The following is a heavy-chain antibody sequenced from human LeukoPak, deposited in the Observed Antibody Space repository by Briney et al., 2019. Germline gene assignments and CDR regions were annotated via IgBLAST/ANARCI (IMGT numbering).Heavy chain of an antibody. D-gene: IGHD5-18*01. CDR2: ISAYNGTT. CDR3: ARDWRSGYSYSFDP. V-gene: IGHV1-18*01. CDR1: GYTFTSYG. J-gene: IGHJ5*02. Sequence: GASVKVSCKASGYTFTSYGISWVRQAPGQGLEWMGWISAYNGTTNYEQKLQGRVTMTTDTSTSTAYMELRSLRSDDTAVYYCARDWRSGYSYSFDPWGQGTLVTVSS.